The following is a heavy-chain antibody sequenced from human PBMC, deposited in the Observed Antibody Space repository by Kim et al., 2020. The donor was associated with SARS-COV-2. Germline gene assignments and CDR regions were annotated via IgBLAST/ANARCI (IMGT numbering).Heavy chain of an antibody. Sequence: GGSLRLSCAASGFTFDDYGMSWVRQAPGKGLEWVSGINWNGGSTGYADSVKGRFTISRDNAKNSLYLQMNSLRAEDTALYHCARDRRYSYGSTNWFDPWGQGTLVTVSS. CDR1: GFTFDDYG. CDR2: INWNGGST. CDR3: ARDRRYSYGSTNWFDP. J-gene: IGHJ5*02. D-gene: IGHD5-18*01. V-gene: IGHV3-20*01.